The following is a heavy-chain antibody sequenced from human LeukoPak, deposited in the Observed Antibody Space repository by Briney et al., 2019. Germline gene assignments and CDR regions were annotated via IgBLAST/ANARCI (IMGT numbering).Heavy chain of an antibody. D-gene: IGHD3-10*01. V-gene: IGHV4-30-4*01. Sequence: PSQTLSLTCTVSGGSISSGDYYWSWIRQPPGKGLEWIGYIYYSGSTHYNPSLKSRVTISVDTSKNQFSLKLSSVTAADTAVYYCARVRLGVRGVAFDYWGQGTLVTVSS. CDR2: IYYSGST. CDR1: GGSISSGDYY. J-gene: IGHJ4*02. CDR3: ARVRLGVRGVAFDY.